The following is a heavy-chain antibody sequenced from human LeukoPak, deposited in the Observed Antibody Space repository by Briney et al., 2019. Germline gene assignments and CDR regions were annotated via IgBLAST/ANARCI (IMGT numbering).Heavy chain of an antibody. V-gene: IGHV3-49*04. Sequence: GGSLRLSCTASGFTFGDYAMSWVRQAPGKGLEWVGFIRSKAYGGTTEYAASVKGRFTISRDDSKSIAYLQMNSLKTEDTAVYYCTSPGGSGWYYNYWGQGTLVNVSS. D-gene: IGHD6-19*01. J-gene: IGHJ4*02. CDR1: GFTFGDYA. CDR3: TSPGGSGWYYNY. CDR2: IRSKAYGGTT.